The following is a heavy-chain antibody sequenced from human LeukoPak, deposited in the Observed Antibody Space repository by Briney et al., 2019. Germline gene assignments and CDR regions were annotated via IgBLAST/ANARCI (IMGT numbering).Heavy chain of an antibody. J-gene: IGHJ4*02. CDR3: ARGNGDFWSGLTDY. CDR2: ISSSGSTI. CDR1: GFTFSDYY. Sequence: GETLRLSCAASGFTFSDYYMSWIRQPPGKGLEWVSYISSSGSTIYYADSVKGRFTISRENAKNSLYLQMNRLRAEDTAVYYCARGNGDFWSGLTDYWGQGSLVTVSS. D-gene: IGHD3-3*01. V-gene: IGHV3-11*01.